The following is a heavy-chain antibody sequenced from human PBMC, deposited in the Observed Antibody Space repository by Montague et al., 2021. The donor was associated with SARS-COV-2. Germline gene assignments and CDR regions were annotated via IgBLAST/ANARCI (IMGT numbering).Heavy chain of an antibody. CDR3: AREYFVNYSLDF. J-gene: IGHJ4*02. Sequence: SLRLSCATSGFTLSHYVMYWVRQAPGKGLEWVAVISHDSNHKNSADSVKGRFTISRDNSKSTLSLQMDNLRTEDTAVYYCAREYFVNYSLDFWGQGTLVTVAS. CDR2: ISHDSNHK. V-gene: IGHV3-30-3*01. D-gene: IGHD2-21*01. CDR1: GFTLSHYV.